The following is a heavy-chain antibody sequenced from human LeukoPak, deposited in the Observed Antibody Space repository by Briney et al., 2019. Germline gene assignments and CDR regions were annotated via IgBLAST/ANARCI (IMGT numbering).Heavy chain of an antibody. J-gene: IGHJ4*02. CDR2: IDHTGRT. V-gene: IGHV4-34*01. Sequence: SETLSLTCDVYGGSFSGYYWSWLRQPPGQGLEWVGEIDHTGRTNHNPSLKGRVSISIDTYKNHFSLRLISVTAADTAVYYCAREVVDRFGELPLSPTTYYFDYWGQGTLVTVSS. CDR3: AREVVDRFGELPLSPTTYYFDY. D-gene: IGHD3-10*01. CDR1: GGSFSGYY.